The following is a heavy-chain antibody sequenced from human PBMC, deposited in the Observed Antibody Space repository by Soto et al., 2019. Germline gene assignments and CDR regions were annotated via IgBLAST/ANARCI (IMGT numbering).Heavy chain of an antibody. Sequence: SETLSLTCAVYGGSFSGYYWSWIRQPPGKGLEWIGEINHSGSTNYNPSLKSRVTISVDTSKNQFSLKLSSVTAADTAVHYCARDRITMVRGALGYYYGMDVWGQGTTVTVSS. CDR3: ARDRITMVRGALGYYYGMDV. J-gene: IGHJ6*02. V-gene: IGHV4-34*01. CDR2: INHSGST. CDR1: GGSFSGYY. D-gene: IGHD3-10*01.